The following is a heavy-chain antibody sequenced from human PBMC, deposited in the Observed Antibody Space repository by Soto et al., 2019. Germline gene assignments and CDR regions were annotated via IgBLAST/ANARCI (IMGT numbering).Heavy chain of an antibody. CDR3: ATGFEYSSSSVAFDI. CDR2: FDPEDGET. D-gene: IGHD6-6*01. Sequence: ASVKVSCKVSGYTLTELSMHWVRQAPGKGLEWMGGFDPEDGETIYAQKFQGRVTMTEDTSTDTAYMELSSLRSEDTAVYYCATGFEYSSSSVAFDIWGQGTMVTVS. CDR1: GYTLTELS. V-gene: IGHV1-24*01. J-gene: IGHJ3*02.